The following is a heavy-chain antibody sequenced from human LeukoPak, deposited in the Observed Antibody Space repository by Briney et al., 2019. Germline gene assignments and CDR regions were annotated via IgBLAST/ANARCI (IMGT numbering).Heavy chain of an antibody. V-gene: IGHV4-59*01. Sequence: PSETLSLTCTVSGGSTSSYYWNWIRQPPGKGLEWIGYIFYSGNTKSNPSLKSRVTISVDTSKNQVSLKLTSVTTADTAVYYCARGRDGFPLGWFDFWGQGAQVTVST. CDR3: ARGRDGFPLGWFDF. CDR1: GGSTSSYY. J-gene: IGHJ4*02. CDR2: IFYSGNT. D-gene: IGHD5-24*01.